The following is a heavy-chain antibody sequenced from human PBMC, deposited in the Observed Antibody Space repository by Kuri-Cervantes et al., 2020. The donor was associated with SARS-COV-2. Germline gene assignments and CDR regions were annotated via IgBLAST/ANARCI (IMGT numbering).Heavy chain of an antibody. D-gene: IGHD1/OR15-1a*01. Sequence: GESLKISCAASGFTFSSYGMHWVRQAPGKGLEWVSSISSSSSYIYYADSVKGRFTISRDNAKNSLYLQMNSLRAEDTAVYYCARGNKYLQHWGQGTLVTVSS. CDR3: ARGNKYLQH. CDR2: ISSSSSYI. V-gene: IGHV3-21*01. J-gene: IGHJ1*01. CDR1: GFTFSSYG.